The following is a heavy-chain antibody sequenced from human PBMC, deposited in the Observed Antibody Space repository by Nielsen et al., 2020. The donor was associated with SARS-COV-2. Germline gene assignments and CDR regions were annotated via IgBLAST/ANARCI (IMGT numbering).Heavy chain of an antibody. CDR3: AREQSFCGVDCYSYFDF. D-gene: IGHD2-21*02. Sequence: ASVKVSCKTSGYTFHKFALNWVRQAPGQGLEWMGWIDTNTGNPTYAQGFTGRFVFSLDTSVTTTYLQISNLKAEDTAVYYCAREQSFCGVDCYSYFDFWGQGALVTVSS. CDR1: GYTFHKFA. V-gene: IGHV7-4-1*02. J-gene: IGHJ4*02. CDR2: IDTNTGNP.